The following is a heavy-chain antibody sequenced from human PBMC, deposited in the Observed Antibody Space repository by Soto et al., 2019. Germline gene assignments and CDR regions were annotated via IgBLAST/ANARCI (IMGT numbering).Heavy chain of an antibody. Sequence: SETLSLTCTVSGGSISSYYWSWIRQPPGKGLEWIGYIYYSGSTNYNPSLKSRVTISVDTSKNQFSLKLSSVTAADTAVYYCARGGFVVRGKDYYYGMDVWGQGTTVTVSS. CDR3: ARGGFVVRGKDYYYGMDV. CDR2: IYYSGST. D-gene: IGHD3-10*01. J-gene: IGHJ6*02. CDR1: GGSISSYY. V-gene: IGHV4-59*01.